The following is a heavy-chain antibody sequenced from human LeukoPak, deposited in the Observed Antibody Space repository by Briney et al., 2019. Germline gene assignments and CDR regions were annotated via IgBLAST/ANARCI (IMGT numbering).Heavy chain of an antibody. CDR2: IYSSECT. V-gene: IGHV4-4*09. D-gene: IGHD5-24*01. CDR1: GDSISSYY. CDR3: ASHFSGTGNRWLEVEY. J-gene: IGHJ4*02. Sequence: SETLSLTCTVSGDSISSYYWRWIRQPPGKGLEWIGYIYSSECTNYIHYLKSRVTVSVDRSKYQFSLKLRSVAAAETYGYYCASHFSGTGNRWLEVEYWGQGTLVTVSS.